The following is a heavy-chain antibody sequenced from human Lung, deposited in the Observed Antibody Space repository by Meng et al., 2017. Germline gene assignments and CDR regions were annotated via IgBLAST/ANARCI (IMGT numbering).Heavy chain of an antibody. CDR2: IYTTGDT. V-gene: IGHV4-61*02. CDR3: AKEGYDARLVLGEFSLVGYGMDV. CDR1: GASINNGDYY. Sequence: SDTLSLTCIVPGASINNGDYYWSWIRQPAGKGLEWIGRIYTTGDTNYNPSLKNRVTISIDTSKNQFSLKLTSVTAADTAVYYCAKEGYDARLVLGEFSLVGYGMDVWGQGTTVTVSS. D-gene: IGHD3-16*02. J-gene: IGHJ6*02.